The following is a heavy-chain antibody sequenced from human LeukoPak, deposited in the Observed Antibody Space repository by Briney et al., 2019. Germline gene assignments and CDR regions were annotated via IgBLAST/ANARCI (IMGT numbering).Heavy chain of an antibody. Sequence: PGGSLRLSCAASGFTFSAHSMTWVRQAPGKGLEWVASISRGSTYIYYTDSVKGRFTISRADAKNSVYLQMNSLRAEDTAVYYCTRERVGAAWYVNWGPGTLVTVSS. CDR3: TRERVGAAWYVN. V-gene: IGHV3-21*06. D-gene: IGHD1-26*01. CDR2: ISRGSTYI. CDR1: GFTFSAHS. J-gene: IGHJ4*02.